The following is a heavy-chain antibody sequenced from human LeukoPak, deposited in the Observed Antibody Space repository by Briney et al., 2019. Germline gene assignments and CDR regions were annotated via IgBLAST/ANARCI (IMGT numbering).Heavy chain of an antibody. D-gene: IGHD2-15*01. CDR3: ARETRSYCSGGSCYNWFDP. V-gene: IGHV4-38-2*02. CDR2: IFHSGST. Sequence: SETLSLTRAVSGYSISSGYYWGWIRQAPGKGLEWIGTIFHSGSTYYNPSLKSRVTISVDTSKNQFSLRLSSVTAADTAVYYCARETRSYCSGGSCYNWFDPWGQGTLVTVSS. J-gene: IGHJ5*02. CDR1: GYSISSGYY.